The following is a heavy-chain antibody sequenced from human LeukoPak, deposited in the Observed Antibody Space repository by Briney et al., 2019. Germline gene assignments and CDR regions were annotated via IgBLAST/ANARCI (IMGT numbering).Heavy chain of an antibody. CDR3: ARGNYGDPSPYFDY. CDR2: INHSGST. V-gene: IGHV4-34*01. CDR1: GGSFSGYY. D-gene: IGHD4-17*01. J-gene: IGHJ4*02. Sequence: SETLSLTCAVYGGSFSGYYWSWIRQPPGKGLEWIGEINHSGSTNYNPSLKSRVTISVDTSKNQFSLKLSSMTAADTAVYYCARGNYGDPSPYFDYWGQGTLVTVSS.